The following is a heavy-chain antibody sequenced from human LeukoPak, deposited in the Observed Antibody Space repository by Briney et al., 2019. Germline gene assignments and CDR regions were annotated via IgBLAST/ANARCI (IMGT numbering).Heavy chain of an antibody. Sequence: GGFLRLSCAASGFTFSDYYMSWIRQAPGKGLEWVSYISSSGSTIYYADSVKGRFTISRDNAKNSLYPQMNSLRAEDTAVYYCAREVTRPYYFDYWGQGTLVTVSS. CDR2: ISSSGSTI. CDR1: GFTFSDYY. J-gene: IGHJ4*02. CDR3: AREVTRPYYFDY. V-gene: IGHV3-11*01.